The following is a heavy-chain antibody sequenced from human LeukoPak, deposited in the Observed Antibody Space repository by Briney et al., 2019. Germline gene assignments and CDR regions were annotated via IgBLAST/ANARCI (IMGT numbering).Heavy chain of an antibody. J-gene: IGHJ3*02. Sequence: PGGSLRLSCAASGFAFSSYAMSWVRQAPGKGLEWVSAISGSGGSTYYADSVKGRFTISRDNSKNTLYLQMNSLRAEDTAVYYCAKAMVRGVIIGAFDIWGQGTMVTVSS. CDR1: GFAFSSYA. D-gene: IGHD3-10*01. V-gene: IGHV3-23*01. CDR2: ISGSGGST. CDR3: AKAMVRGVIIGAFDI.